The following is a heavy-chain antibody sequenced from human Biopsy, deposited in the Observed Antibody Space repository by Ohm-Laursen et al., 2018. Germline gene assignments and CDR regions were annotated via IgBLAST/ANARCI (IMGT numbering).Heavy chain of an antibody. V-gene: IGHV1-8*01. CDR3: AREGAFGDTDAYYGLDV. J-gene: IGHJ6*02. CDR2: MNPNSGNT. D-gene: IGHD3-16*01. Sequence: SSVKVSCNASGYTFNTYDINWVRQAAGQGPEWMGWMNPNSGNTGFAQKFQGRITMTRSTSITTAYMELTNLRSEDTAVYYCAREGAFGDTDAYYGLDVWGLGTTVTVSS. CDR1: GYTFNTYD.